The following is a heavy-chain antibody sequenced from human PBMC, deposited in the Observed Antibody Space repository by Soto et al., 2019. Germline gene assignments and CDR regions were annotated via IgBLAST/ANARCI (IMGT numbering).Heavy chain of an antibody. J-gene: IGHJ5*02. CDR3: ARYQWNPGAFDP. Sequence: QVQLQQWGAGLLKPSETLSLTCAVYGGSLSDYYWNWLRQPPGKGLEWIGEVNHRGSSSYNPSLKTPVDISVDTAMTQFSLKLRSVTAADTAVYYCARYQWNPGAFDPWGPGTQVIVSS. V-gene: IGHV4-34*01. D-gene: IGHD1-20*01. CDR2: VNHRGSS. CDR1: GGSLSDYY.